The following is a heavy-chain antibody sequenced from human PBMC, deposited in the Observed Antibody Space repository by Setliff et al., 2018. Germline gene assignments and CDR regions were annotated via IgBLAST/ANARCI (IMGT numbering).Heavy chain of an antibody. J-gene: IGHJ3*01. D-gene: IGHD6-6*01. CDR2: ISPHSGKS. CDR1: GYTFTDYG. CDR3: LRDRPYSNSPEDAFDV. Sequence: SVKVSCKASGYTFTDYGVSWVRQAPGLGLEWVGWISPHSGKSYSAPKFQDRVFLTTDTSTATAYLDLRSLRSDDTAVYYCLRDRPYSNSPEDAFDVWGQGTTVTVSS. V-gene: IGHV1-18*01.